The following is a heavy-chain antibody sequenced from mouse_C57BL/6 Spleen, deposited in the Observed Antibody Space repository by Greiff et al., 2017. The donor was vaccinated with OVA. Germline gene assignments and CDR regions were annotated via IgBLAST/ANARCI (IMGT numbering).Heavy chain of an antibody. CDR1: GFTFSSYG. CDR2: ISSGGSYT. D-gene: IGHD2-5*01. Sequence: VQLKESGGDLVKPGGSLKLSCAASGFTFSSYGMSWVRQTPDKRLEWVATISSGGSYTYYPDSVKGRFTISRDNAKNTLYLQMSSLKSEDTAMYYCARQGAYYSNYDAMDYWGQGTSVTVSS. CDR3: ARQGAYYSNYDAMDY. V-gene: IGHV5-6*01. J-gene: IGHJ4*01.